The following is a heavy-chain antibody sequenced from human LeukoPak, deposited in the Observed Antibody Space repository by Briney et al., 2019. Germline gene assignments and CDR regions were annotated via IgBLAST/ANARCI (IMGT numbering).Heavy chain of an antibody. CDR1: GFTFSNYG. V-gene: IGHV3-30*02. Sequence: GGSLRLSCAASGFTFSNYGIHWVRQAPGKGLEWVAFVRSDGGIKYYADSVKGRFTVSRDNSRTTVYLQMNSLRAEDTAVYHCAKDLPAAYFDYWGQGTLVTVSS. CDR3: AKDLPAAYFDY. CDR2: VRSDGGIK. J-gene: IGHJ4*02. D-gene: IGHD2-2*01.